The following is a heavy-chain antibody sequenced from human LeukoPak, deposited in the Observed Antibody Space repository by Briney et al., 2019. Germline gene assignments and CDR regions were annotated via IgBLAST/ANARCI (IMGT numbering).Heavy chain of an antibody. CDR3: ARCPMGTYDFWSGYWADYFDY. V-gene: IGHV1-18*01. Sequence: ASVKVSCKASGYTFTSYGISWVRQAPGQGLEWMGWISAYNGNTNYAQKLQGRVTMTTDTSTSTAYMELRSLRSDDTAAYYCARCPMGTYDFWSGYWADYFDYWGQGTLVTVSS. CDR1: GYTFTSYG. D-gene: IGHD3-3*01. J-gene: IGHJ4*02. CDR2: ISAYNGNT.